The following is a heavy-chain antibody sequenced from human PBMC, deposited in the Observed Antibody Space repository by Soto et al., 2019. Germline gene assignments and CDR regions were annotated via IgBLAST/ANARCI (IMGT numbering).Heavy chain of an antibody. CDR1: SNSITSSSYY. CDR2: IYYSGST. Sequence: PSETLSLTCTVPSNSITSSSYYWVLISQPPGKGLEWIGSIYYSGSTYYNPSLKSRVTISVDTSKNQFSLKLSSVTAADTAVYYCARRLYYDSSGFEGGGMDVWGQGTTVT. D-gene: IGHD3-22*01. CDR3: ARRLYYDSSGFEGGGMDV. V-gene: IGHV4-39*01. J-gene: IGHJ6*02.